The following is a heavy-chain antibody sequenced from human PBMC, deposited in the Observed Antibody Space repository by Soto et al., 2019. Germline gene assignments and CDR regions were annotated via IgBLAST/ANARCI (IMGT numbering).Heavy chain of an antibody. J-gene: IGHJ5*02. D-gene: IGHD6-13*01. CDR1: GGSISSGGYS. CDR3: ARGSSSWYNWFDP. V-gene: IGHV4-30-2*01. CDR2: IYHSGST. Sequence: SETLSLTCAVSGGSISSGGYSWSWIRQPPGKGLEWIGYIYHSGSTYYNPSLKSRVTISVDRSKNQFSLKLSSVTAADTAVYYCARGSSSWYNWFDPWGQGTLVTVSS.